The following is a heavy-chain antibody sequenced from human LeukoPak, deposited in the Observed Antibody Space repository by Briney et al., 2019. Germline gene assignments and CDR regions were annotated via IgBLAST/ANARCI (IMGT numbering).Heavy chain of an antibody. D-gene: IGHD5-24*01. J-gene: IGHJ4*02. Sequence: SVKVSCKASGGTFSSYAISWVRQAPGQGLEWMGGIIPIFGTANYAQKFQGRVTITADESTSTAYMELSSLRSEDTAVYYCARDDGEMATVNFDYWGQGTLVTVSS. V-gene: IGHV1-69*13. CDR1: GGTFSSYA. CDR2: IIPIFGTA. CDR3: ARDDGEMATVNFDY.